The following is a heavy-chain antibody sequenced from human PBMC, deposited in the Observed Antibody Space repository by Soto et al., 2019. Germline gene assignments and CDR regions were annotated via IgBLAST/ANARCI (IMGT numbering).Heavy chain of an antibody. J-gene: IGHJ6*02. D-gene: IGHD2-15*01. CDR3: AADTPMKYCSGGSCYPWGSYYYYYGMDV. CDR2: INAGNGNT. Sequence: ASVKVSCKASGYTFTSYAMHWVRQAPGQRLEWMGWINAGNGNTKYSQKLQGRVTITRDTSASTAYMELSSLRSEDTAVYYCAADTPMKYCSGGSCYPWGSYYYYYGMDVWGQGTTVTVS. CDR1: GYTFTSYA. V-gene: IGHV1-3*01.